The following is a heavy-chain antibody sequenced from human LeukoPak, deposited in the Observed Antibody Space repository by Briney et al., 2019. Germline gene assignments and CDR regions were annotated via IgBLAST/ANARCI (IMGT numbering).Heavy chain of an antibody. CDR1: GGTLSSYA. Sequence: SVKVSCKTSGGTLSSYAISWVRQAPGQGLEWMGGIIPIFGTANYAQKFQGRVTITADESTSTAYMELSSLRSEDTAVYYCARRLGYSYGYYYGMDVWGQGTTVTVSS. J-gene: IGHJ6*02. CDR3: ARRLGYSYGYYYGMDV. D-gene: IGHD5-18*01. CDR2: IIPIFGTA. V-gene: IGHV1-69*01.